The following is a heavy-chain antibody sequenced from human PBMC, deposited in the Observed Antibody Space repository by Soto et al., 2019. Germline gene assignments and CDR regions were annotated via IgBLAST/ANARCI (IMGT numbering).Heavy chain of an antibody. CDR3: ARADSNYYYYYGMEV. CDR2: INAGNGNT. J-gene: IGHJ6*02. CDR1: GYTFTNYD. D-gene: IGHD6-13*01. Sequence: QVQLVQSGAEEKKPGASVKVSCKASGYTFTNYDMHWVRQAPGQRLEWMGWINAGNGNTKYSQKFQGRVTITRDTSASTAYMELSSLRSEDTAVYYCARADSNYYYYYGMEVWGQGTTVTVSS. V-gene: IGHV1-3*05.